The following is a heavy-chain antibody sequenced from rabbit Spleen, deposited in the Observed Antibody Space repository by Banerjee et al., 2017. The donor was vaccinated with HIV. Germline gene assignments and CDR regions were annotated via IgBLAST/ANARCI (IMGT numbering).Heavy chain of an antibody. V-gene: IGHV1S45*01. CDR1: GLDFSVGDV. J-gene: IGHJ4*01. CDR3: ARGYAPLNSYGFFNL. D-gene: IGHD6-1*01. CDR2: IDTSDGDT. Sequence: QQQLVESGGGLVKPGASLTISCKASGLDFSVGDVMSWVRQAPGKGLEWIACIDTSDGDTDYASWPKGRFTISKASSTTVTLQMTSLTAADTATYFCARGYAPLNSYGFFNLWGQGTL.